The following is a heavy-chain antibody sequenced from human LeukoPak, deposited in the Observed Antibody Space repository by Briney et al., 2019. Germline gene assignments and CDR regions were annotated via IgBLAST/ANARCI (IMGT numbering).Heavy chain of an antibody. V-gene: IGHV3-49*04. D-gene: IGHD1-14*01. Sequence: PLRLSCTTSGFNCGDYAVSWVRQAPGKGLDWVGCIRSQPYGGTSDYAATVKGRFIISRDDHKGIAYLQMNSLNTEDTAVYYCTRPWSITYHYYYGMDVWGQATTVTVSS. CDR1: GFNCGDYA. J-gene: IGHJ6*02. CDR3: TRPWSITYHYYYGMDV. CDR2: IRSQPYGGTS.